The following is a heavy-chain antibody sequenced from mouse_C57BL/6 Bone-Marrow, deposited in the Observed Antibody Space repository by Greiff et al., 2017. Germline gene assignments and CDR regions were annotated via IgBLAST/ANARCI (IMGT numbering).Heavy chain of an antibody. CDR1: GYTFTSYW. J-gene: IGHJ2*01. D-gene: IGHD2-14*01. CDR2: IHPNSGST. Sequence: QVQLQQPGAELVKPGASVKLSCKASGYTFTSYWMHWVKQRPGQGLEWIGMIHPNSGSTNYNEKFKSKATLTVDKSSSTAYMQLSSLTSEDSAVYYCARVYYRYYFDYWGQGTTLPVAS. V-gene: IGHV1-64*01. CDR3: ARVYYRYYFDY.